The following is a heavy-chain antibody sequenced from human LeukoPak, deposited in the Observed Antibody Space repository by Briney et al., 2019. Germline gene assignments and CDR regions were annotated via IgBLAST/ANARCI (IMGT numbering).Heavy chain of an antibody. CDR2: IYYSGST. J-gene: IGHJ6*03. CDR1: GGSISDYY. CDR3: ARGDFCSSTNCYLRPMDV. V-gene: IGHV4-59*01. D-gene: IGHD2-2*01. Sequence: SETLSLTCTVSGGSISDYYWNWIRQPPGKGLEWIGYIYYSGSTTYNPSLKSRVTMSVDTAKNQFSLKLRSVTAADTAVYYCARGDFCSSTNCYLRPMDVWGKGTTVTVSS.